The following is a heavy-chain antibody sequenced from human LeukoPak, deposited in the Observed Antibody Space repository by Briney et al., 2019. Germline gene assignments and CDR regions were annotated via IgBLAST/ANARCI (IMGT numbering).Heavy chain of an antibody. J-gene: IGHJ1*01. CDR1: GGTFSSYA. CDR3: ARDSSEFRSLLFH. Sequence: ASVKVSCKASGGTFSSYAISWVRQAPGQGLEWMGGIIPIFGTANYAQKFQGRVTITADESTSTAYMELSSLRSEDTAVYYCARDSSEFRSLLFHWGQGTLVTVSS. V-gene: IGHV1-69*13. CDR2: IIPIFGTA. D-gene: IGHD1-14*01.